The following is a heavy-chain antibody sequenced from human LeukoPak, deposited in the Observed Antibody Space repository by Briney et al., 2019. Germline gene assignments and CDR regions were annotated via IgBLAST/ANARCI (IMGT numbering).Heavy chain of an antibody. CDR3: AKMFGIVVPAAIPFVF. V-gene: IGHV3-23*01. J-gene: IGHJ4*02. CDR2: ISGSGGNT. Sequence: GGSLRLSCAASVFTFSSYAMSWVRQAPGRGLEWVSAISGSGGNTYYADSVKGRFSISRDNSMNTLSLQMNSLRAEDTAIYYCAKMFGIVVPAAIPFVFWGQGTLVTVSS. D-gene: IGHD2-2*02. CDR1: VFTFSSYA.